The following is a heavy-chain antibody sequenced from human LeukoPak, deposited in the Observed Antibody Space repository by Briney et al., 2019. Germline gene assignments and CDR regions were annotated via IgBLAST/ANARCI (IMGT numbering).Heavy chain of an antibody. CDR3: AKGHTGSIAARPQRFDP. J-gene: IGHJ5*02. V-gene: IGHV3-23*01. CDR2: ISSSGGST. Sequence: PGGSLRLSCAASGFTFSSYAMNWVRQAPGMGLEWVSAISSSGGSTYSADSVKGRFSISRDNSKNTLYLQMNSLRAEDTAVYYCAKGHTGSIAARPQRFDPWGQGTLVTVSS. CDR1: GFTFSSYA. D-gene: IGHD6-6*01.